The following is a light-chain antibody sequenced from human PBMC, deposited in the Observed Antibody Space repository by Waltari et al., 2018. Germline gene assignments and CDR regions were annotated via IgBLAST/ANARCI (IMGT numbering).Light chain of an antibody. CDR1: SSDVGGYDH. Sequence: QSALPQPRSVSGSPGLSVTISCTGTSSDVGGYDHVSWYQQHPGKAPKLMIHDVSRRPSGVPDRFSGSKSGNTASLTIFGLQAEDEADYYCCSYAGTYSLIFGGGTKVIVL. J-gene: IGLJ2*01. CDR2: DVS. CDR3: CSYAGTYSLI. V-gene: IGLV2-11*01.